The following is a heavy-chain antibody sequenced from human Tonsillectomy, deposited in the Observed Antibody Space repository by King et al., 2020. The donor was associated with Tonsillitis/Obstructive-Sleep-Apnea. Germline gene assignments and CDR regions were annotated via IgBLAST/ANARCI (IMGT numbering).Heavy chain of an antibody. D-gene: IGHD6-19*01. CDR3: ARVRGYSSGLYYFDY. CDR2: IYPSGST. CDR1: GGSISSSNW. V-gene: IGHV4-4*02. Sequence: QLQESGPGLVKPSGTLSLTCAVSGGSISSSNWGSWVRQPPGKGLGWIWEIYPSGSTNYNPSLKSRVTISVDKSKNQFSLKPSSVTAADTAVYYCARVRGYSSGLYYFDYWGQGTLVTVSS. J-gene: IGHJ4*02.